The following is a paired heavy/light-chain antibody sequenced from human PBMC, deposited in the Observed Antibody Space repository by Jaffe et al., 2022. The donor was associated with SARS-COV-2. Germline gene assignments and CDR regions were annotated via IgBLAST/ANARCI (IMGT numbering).Light chain of an antibody. CDR1: QGISSY. CDR2: AAS. J-gene: IGKJ4*01. CDR3: LHLNSYPLT. Sequence: DIQLTQSPSFLSASVGGRVTITCRASQGISSYLAWYQQKPGKAPKLLIYAASTLQSGVPSRFSGSGSGTEFTLTISSLQPEDFATYYCLHLNSYPLTFGGGTKVEIK. V-gene: IGKV1-9*01.
Heavy chain of an antibody. CDR1: GGSISSGDYY. CDR2: IYISGNT. V-gene: IGHV4-61*02. CDR3: AGAYSRDGLDV. Sequence: VQLQESGPGLVKPSQTLSLTCTVSGGSISSGDYYWNWIRQPAGQGLEWIGHIYISGNTYYNPSLKSRVTISVDTSKNQFSLKLSSVTAADTAIYYCAGAYSRDGLDVWGQGTTVTVSS. J-gene: IGHJ6*02. D-gene: IGHD3-22*01.